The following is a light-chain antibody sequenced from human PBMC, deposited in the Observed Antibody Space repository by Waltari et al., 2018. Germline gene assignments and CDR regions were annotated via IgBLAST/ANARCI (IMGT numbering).Light chain of an antibody. J-gene: IGKJ5*01. CDR3: QQSYSTPHT. CDR2: AAS. V-gene: IGKV1-39*01. CDR1: QSISSY. Sequence: DIQMTQSPSSLSASVGDRVTITCRASQSISSYLNWYQQKPGKAPKFLISAASSLQSGVPSRFSGSGSGTDFTLTISSLQPEDFATYYCQQSYSTPHTFGQGTRLETK.